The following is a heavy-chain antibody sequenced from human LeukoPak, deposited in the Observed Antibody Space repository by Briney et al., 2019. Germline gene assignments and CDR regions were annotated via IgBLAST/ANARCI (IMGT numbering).Heavy chain of an antibody. Sequence: ASVKVSCKASGYTFTSYYMHWVRQAPGQGLEWMGIINPSGGSTSYAQKFQGRVTITADKSTSTAYMELSSLRSEDTAVYYCARGLNYYDSSGYLGYWGQGTLVTVSS. CDR1: GYTFTSYY. V-gene: IGHV1-46*01. CDR3: ARGLNYYDSSGYLGY. D-gene: IGHD3-22*01. J-gene: IGHJ4*02. CDR2: INPSGGST.